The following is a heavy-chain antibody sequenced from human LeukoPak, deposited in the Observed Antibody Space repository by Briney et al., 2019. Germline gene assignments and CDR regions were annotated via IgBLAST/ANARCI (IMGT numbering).Heavy chain of an antibody. CDR2: TWYDGSNK. V-gene: IGHV3-33*01. D-gene: IGHD6-6*01. J-gene: IGHJ6*02. CDR3: ARRNFEQLVGYYYYGMDV. CDR1: GFIFSSYG. Sequence: GGSLRLSCAASGFIFSSYGMHWVRQAPGKGLEWVAVTWYDGSNKYYADAVKGRFTISRDNSKNTLYLQMNSLRAEDTAVYYCARRNFEQLVGYYYYGMDVWGQGTTVTVSS.